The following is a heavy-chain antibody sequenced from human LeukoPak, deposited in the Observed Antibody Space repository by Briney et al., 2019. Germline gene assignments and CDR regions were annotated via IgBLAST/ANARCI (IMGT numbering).Heavy chain of an antibody. Sequence: ASVKVSCKASGYTFTSYGISWVRQAPGQGLEWMGWISAYNGNTNYAQKLQGRVTMTTDTSTSTAYMELRSLRSDDTAVYYCAKDSSKIRTFIVATKGYFDSWGQGILVTVSS. V-gene: IGHV1-18*01. D-gene: IGHD5-12*01. CDR3: AKDSSKIRTFIVATKGYFDS. CDR2: ISAYNGNT. J-gene: IGHJ4*02. CDR1: GYTFTSYG.